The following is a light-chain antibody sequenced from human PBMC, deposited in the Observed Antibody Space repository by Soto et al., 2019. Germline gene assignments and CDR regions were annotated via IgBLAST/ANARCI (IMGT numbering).Light chain of an antibody. V-gene: IGKV1-27*01. CDR1: QGISNY. CDR2: GAS. J-gene: IGKJ4*01. CDR3: QKYTTAPFT. Sequence: DIQMTQSPSSLSASVGDRVAITCRASQGISNYLAWYQQKPGRVPELLIYGASIFQSGVPSRFSGSGSGTDFTLNISSLQPEDVATYFCQKYTTAPFTFCGGTKVEIK.